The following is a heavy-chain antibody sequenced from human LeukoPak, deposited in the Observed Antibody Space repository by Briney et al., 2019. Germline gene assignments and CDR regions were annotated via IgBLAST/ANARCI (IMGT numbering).Heavy chain of an antibody. CDR1: GYTFTSYD. D-gene: IGHD5-24*01. CDR3: ARGITMDV. V-gene: IGHV1-8*01. J-gene: IGHJ6*01. Sequence: ASVKASCKASGYTFTSYDINWVRQATGQGLEWMGWMNPNGNTDSAQKFQGRVTMTRNTSISTAYMELSSLRSEDTAVYYCARGITMDVWGQGTTVTVSS. CDR2: MNPNGNT.